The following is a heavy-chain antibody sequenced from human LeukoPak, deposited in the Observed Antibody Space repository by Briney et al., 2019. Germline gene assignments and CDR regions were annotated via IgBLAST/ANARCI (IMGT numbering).Heavy chain of an antibody. J-gene: IGHJ4*02. CDR2: IKSKTDGGTT. Sequence: GGSLRLSCAASGFTFSSYSMNWVRQAPGKGLEWVGRIKSKTDGGTTDYTTPVKGRFSISRDDSKSTLYLQMDSLKTEDTAVYYCYGSGRFVRWGQGTLVTVSS. D-gene: IGHD3-10*01. CDR3: YGSGRFVR. V-gene: IGHV3-15*01. CDR1: GFTFSSYS.